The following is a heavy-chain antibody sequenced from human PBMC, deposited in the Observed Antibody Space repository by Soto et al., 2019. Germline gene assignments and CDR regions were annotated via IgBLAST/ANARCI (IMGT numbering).Heavy chain of an antibody. J-gene: IGHJ4*02. CDR1: GFTFSSYW. Sequence: EVQLVESGGGLVQPGGSLRLSCAASGFTFSSYWMHWVRQAPGKGLVWVSRINSDGSSTSYADSVKGRFTISRDNAKNTLYLQMNSLRADDTAVYYCARGPYYYDRSGYYYYDYWGQGTLVTVSS. CDR2: INSDGSST. V-gene: IGHV3-74*01. D-gene: IGHD3-22*01. CDR3: ARGPYYYDRSGYYYYDY.